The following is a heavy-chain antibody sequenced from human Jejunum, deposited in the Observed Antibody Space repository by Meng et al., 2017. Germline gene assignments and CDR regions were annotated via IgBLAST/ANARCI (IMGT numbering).Heavy chain of an antibody. V-gene: IGHV5-51*01. Sequence: GESLKISCHGSGYSFTSYWIGWVRQMPGKGLEWMVIIYPCDSDTRYSPSFQGQVTISADKSNSTAYLQRSSLKASDTAMYYCARRGVHDDGDYHLDYWGQGTLVTVSS. CDR3: ARRGVHDDGDYHLDY. D-gene: IGHD4-17*01. J-gene: IGHJ4*02. CDR2: IYPCDSDT. CDR1: GYSFTSYW.